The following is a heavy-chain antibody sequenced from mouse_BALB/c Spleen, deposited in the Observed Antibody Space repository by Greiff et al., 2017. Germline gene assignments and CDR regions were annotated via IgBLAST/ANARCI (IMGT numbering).Heavy chain of an antibody. Sequence: EVKLMESGGGLVKPGGSLKLSCAASGFAFSSYDMSWVRQTPEKRLEWVAYISSGGGSTYYPDTVKGRFTISRDNAKNTLYLQMSSLTSEDTAMYYCARHDGNYPLDYWGQGTSVTVSS. CDR2: ISSGGGST. J-gene: IGHJ4*01. V-gene: IGHV5-12-1*01. D-gene: IGHD2-1*01. CDR1: GFAFSSYD. CDR3: ARHDGNYPLDY.